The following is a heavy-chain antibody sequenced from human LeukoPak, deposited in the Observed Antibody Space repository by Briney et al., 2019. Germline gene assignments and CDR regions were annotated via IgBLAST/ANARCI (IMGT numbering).Heavy chain of an antibody. CDR3: ARSSIIAAAGPYYFDY. CDR2: INPKNGKT. J-gene: IGHJ4*02. CDR1: GYTFSTST. D-gene: IGHD6-13*01. V-gene: IGHV1-8*01. Sequence: ASVKVSCKASGYTFSTSTISWVRQAAGQGLEWMGWINPKNGKTSYAQKFQDRVTMTENTSTSTAYMELSSLRSEDTAVYYCARSSIIAAAGPYYFDYWGQGTLVTVSS.